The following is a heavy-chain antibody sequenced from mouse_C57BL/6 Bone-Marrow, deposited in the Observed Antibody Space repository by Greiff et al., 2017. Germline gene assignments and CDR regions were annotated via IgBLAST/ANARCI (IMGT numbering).Heavy chain of an antibody. Sequence: EVHLVESGGGLVQPGGSLSISCAASGFTFTDYYMSWVRQPPGKALEWLGFIRNKANGYTTDYSAYVKGRFTISRDNSQSILYLQMNARRAEDSATDYCVRFTDGYPTMDYWGQGTSLTVSS. CDR3: VRFTDGYPTMDY. V-gene: IGHV7-3*01. CDR2: IRNKANGYTT. D-gene: IGHD2-3*01. J-gene: IGHJ4*01. CDR1: GFTFTDYY.